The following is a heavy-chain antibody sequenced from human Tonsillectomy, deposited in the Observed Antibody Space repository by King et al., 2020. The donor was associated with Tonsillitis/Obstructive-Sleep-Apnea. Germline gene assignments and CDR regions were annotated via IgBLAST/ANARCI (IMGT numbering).Heavy chain of an antibody. CDR3: ARETSSSWYPFEALES. D-gene: IGHD6-13*01. V-gene: IGHV3-21*01. Sequence: VQLVESGGGLVKPGGSLRLSCAASGFTFSSYSMNWVRQAPGKGLEWVASISSSSIYIYYAESVKGRFTISRNNAKNSLYLQMNSLRAEDTAVYYCARETSSSWYPFEALESWGQGTMVTVSS. J-gene: IGHJ3*02. CDR1: GFTFSSYS. CDR2: ISSSSIYI.